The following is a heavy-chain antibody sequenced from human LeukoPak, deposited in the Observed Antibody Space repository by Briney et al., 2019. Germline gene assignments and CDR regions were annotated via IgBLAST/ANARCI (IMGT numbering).Heavy chain of an antibody. CDR1: GGSISSISHH. CDR3: ARQRGYHYDSTTNRFSDL. Sequence: SETLSLTCTVSGGSISSISHHWGWTRQPPGKGLEWIGSVHYSGSTYYNPSLRSRVTISVDTSKNQFSLKLNSVTAADTAVYYCARQRGYHYDSTTNRFSDLWGQGTRVTVSS. CDR2: VHYSGST. V-gene: IGHV4-39*01. J-gene: IGHJ5*02. D-gene: IGHD3-22*01.